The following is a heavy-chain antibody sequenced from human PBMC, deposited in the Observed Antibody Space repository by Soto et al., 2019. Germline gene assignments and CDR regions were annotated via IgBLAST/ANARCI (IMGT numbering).Heavy chain of an antibody. D-gene: IGHD4-4*01. V-gene: IGHV1-69*12. CDR1: GGTFSSYA. Sequence: QVQLVQSGAEVKKPGSSVKVSCKASGGTFSSYAISWVRQAPGQGLEWMGGIIPIFGTADYAQKFQGRVTITAHESTSAAYMELSSLRSEDTAVYYCARDGGVYDYSPFDYWGKGTLVTVSS. J-gene: IGHJ4*02. CDR3: ARDGGVYDYSPFDY. CDR2: IIPIFGTA.